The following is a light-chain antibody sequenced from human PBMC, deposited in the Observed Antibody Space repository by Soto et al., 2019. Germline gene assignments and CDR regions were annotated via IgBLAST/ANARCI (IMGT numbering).Light chain of an antibody. V-gene: IGKV2-24*01. CDR1: QSIVHSDGNTY. Sequence: DLVMTQTPLSSPASLGQPASISCRSSQSIVHSDGNTYLSWLHQRPGQPPRLLIYKTANRFSGVPDRFSGSGAGTDFTLKSSRVEAEDVGVYYCMKATQLWTFGQGTKVEI. CDR2: KTA. J-gene: IGKJ1*01. CDR3: MKATQLWT.